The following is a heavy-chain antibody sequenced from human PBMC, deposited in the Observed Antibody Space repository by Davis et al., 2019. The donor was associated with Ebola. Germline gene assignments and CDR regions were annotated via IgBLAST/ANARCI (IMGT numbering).Heavy chain of an antibody. D-gene: IGHD4-17*01. Sequence: GESLKISCAASGFTFSVYYMSWIRQAPGKGPEWVSSISSSASYKNYADSVKGRFTISRDDAKKSLYLQMNSLRAEDTAVYYCAKDAGYGDSVYFFDYWGQGTLVTVSS. J-gene: IGHJ4*02. V-gene: IGHV3-11*06. CDR1: GFTFSVYY. CDR3: AKDAGYGDSVYFFDY. CDR2: ISSSASYK.